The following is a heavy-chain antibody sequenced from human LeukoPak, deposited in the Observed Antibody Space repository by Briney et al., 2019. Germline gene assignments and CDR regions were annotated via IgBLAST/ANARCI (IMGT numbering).Heavy chain of an antibody. CDR2: IKQDGSEK. D-gene: IGHD2-2*01. V-gene: IGHV3-7*01. CDR1: GFTFSSYW. CDR3: ASDIVVVPAGTFDY. Sequence: GGSLRLSCAASGFTFSSYWMSWVRQAPGKGLEWVANIKQDGSEKYYVDSVKGRFTISRDNAKNSLYLQMNSLRAEDTAVYYCASDIVVVPAGTFDYWGQGTLVTVSS. J-gene: IGHJ4*02.